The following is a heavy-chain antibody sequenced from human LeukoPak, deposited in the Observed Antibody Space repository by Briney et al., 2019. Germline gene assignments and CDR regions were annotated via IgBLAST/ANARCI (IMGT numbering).Heavy chain of an antibody. V-gene: IGHV3-9*01. D-gene: IGHD2-2*01. Sequence: GRSLRLSCAASGFTFDDYAMHWVRQAPGKGLEWVSGISWNSGSIGYADSVKGRFTISRDNAKNSLYLQMNSLRAEDTALYYCAEDMAAHIVVVPAAIGQSKYYYYYYGMDVWGQGTTVTVSS. CDR3: AEDMAAHIVVVPAAIGQSKYYYYYYGMDV. CDR1: GFTFDDYA. CDR2: ISWNSGSI. J-gene: IGHJ6*02.